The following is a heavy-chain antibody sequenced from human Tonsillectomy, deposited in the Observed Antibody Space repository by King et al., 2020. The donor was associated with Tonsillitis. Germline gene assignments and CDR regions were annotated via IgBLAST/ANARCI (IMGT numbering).Heavy chain of an antibody. CDR3: ARQGLWFGELLNNWFDP. D-gene: IGHD3-10*01. J-gene: IGHJ5*02. Sequence: QLQESGPGLVKPSETLSLTCTVSGGSISSGSYYWGWIRQPPGKGLEWIGSMYYSGSTYYNPSLKSRVTISVDTSKNQFSLKLSSVTAADTAVYYCARQGLWFGELLNNWFDPWGQGTLVTVSS. CDR1: GGSISSGSYY. CDR2: MYYSGST. V-gene: IGHV4-39*07.